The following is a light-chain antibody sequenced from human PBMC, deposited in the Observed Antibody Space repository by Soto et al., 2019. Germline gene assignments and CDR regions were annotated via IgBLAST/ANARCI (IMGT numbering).Light chain of an antibody. CDR3: GTWDSSLSVYV. V-gene: IGLV1-51*01. CDR2: DND. Sequence: QSVLTQPPSVSAAPGQKVTISCSGSSSNLGNNYVAWYQQLPGTAPKLLIYDNDKRPSGIPDRFSGSKSGTSAILGITGLQTGDEADYYCGTWDSSLSVYVFGSGTKVTVL. J-gene: IGLJ1*01. CDR1: SSNLGNNY.